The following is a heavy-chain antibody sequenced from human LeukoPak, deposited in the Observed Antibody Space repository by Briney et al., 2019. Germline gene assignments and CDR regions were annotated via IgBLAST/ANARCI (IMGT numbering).Heavy chain of an antibody. CDR3: ARDRGSAGATWTYYFDY. V-gene: IGHV4-34*01. D-gene: IGHD1-26*01. Sequence: SETLSLTCAVYGGSFSGYYWSWMRQPPGKGLEWIGEINHSGSTNYNPSLKSRVTISVDTSRNQFSLKLSSVTAADTAVYYCARDRGSAGATWTYYFDYWGQGTLVTVSS. J-gene: IGHJ4*02. CDR2: INHSGST. CDR1: GGSFSGYY.